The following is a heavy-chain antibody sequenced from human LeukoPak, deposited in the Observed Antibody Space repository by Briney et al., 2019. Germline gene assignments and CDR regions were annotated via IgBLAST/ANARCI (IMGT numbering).Heavy chain of an antibody. J-gene: IGHJ4*02. CDR3: ARTTYYYDSSGENTFDY. Sequence: SETLSLTCTVSGGSISSYYWSWIRQPAGKGLEWIGYIYTSGSTNYNPSLKSRVTISVDTSKNQFSLKLSSVTAADTAVYYCARTTYYYDSSGENTFDYWGQGTLVTVSS. CDR1: GGSISSYY. V-gene: IGHV4-4*09. CDR2: IYTSGST. D-gene: IGHD3-22*01.